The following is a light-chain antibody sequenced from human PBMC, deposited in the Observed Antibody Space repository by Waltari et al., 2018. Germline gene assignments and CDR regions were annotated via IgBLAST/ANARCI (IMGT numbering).Light chain of an antibody. CDR3: CSYAPTNSYV. Sequence: QSDLPQPASVPGSPVQTILISCTGTSTDVGTDNLVSWYQQHPGKAPTLMIYEDIKRPSGVSHRFSGSKSGNTASLTISGLQAEDEADYYCCSYAPTNSYVFGTGTKVTVL. J-gene: IGLJ1*01. CDR1: STDVGTDNL. CDR2: EDI. V-gene: IGLV2-23*01.